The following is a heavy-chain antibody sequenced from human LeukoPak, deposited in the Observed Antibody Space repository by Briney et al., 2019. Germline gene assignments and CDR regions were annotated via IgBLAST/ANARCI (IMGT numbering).Heavy chain of an antibody. CDR1: GFTIGTAW. V-gene: IGHV3-15*01. D-gene: IGHD3-3*02. CDR3: IAHFPYFYGFDV. J-gene: IGHJ6*04. CDR2: IKSEGEGATT. Sequence: GGSLRLSCVSSGFTIGTAWMSWVRQAPGKRLEWLGHIKSEGEGATTDYAAPAKGRFAISRDDSKNMIYLQMSSLKIDDTAIYYCIAHFPYFYGFDVWGKGTTVTVSS.